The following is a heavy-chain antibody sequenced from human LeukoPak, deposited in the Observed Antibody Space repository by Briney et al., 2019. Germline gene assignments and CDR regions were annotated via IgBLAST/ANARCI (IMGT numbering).Heavy chain of an antibody. CDR1: GGSISSSSYY. V-gene: IGHV4-39*07. CDR3: ARGIYYYDSSGYLRRKDDAFDI. J-gene: IGHJ3*02. D-gene: IGHD3-22*01. Sequence: PSETLSLTCTVSGGSISSSSYYWGWIRQPPGKGLEWIGSIYYSGSTYYNPSLKSRVTISVDTSKNQFSLKLSSVTAADTAVYYCARGIYYYDSSGYLRRKDDAFDIWGQGTMVTVSS. CDR2: IYYSGST.